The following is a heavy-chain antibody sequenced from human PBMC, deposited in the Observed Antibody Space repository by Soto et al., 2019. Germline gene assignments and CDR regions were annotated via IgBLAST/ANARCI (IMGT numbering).Heavy chain of an antibody. V-gene: IGHV1-18*01. Sequence: QVQLVQSGPEVKKPGALVKVSCKTSAYTFTSFGISWVRQAPGQGLEWMGWITTDKGKTNYAQKFQGRVTMTTDTSTSTAYMELRSLRSDDTAVYYCATSSPASDYWGQGTLVTVSS. CDR3: ATSSPASDY. CDR1: AYTFTSFG. J-gene: IGHJ4*02. CDR2: ITTDKGKT.